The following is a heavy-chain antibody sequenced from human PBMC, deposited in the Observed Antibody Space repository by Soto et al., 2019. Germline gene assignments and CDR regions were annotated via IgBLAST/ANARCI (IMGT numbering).Heavy chain of an antibody. J-gene: IGHJ4*02. CDR3: ARQSRIAAAGRDYFDY. V-gene: IGHV4-39*01. Sequence: SETLSLTCTVSGGSISSSSYYWGWIRQPPGKGLEWIGSIYYSGSTYYNPSLKSRVTISVDTSKNQYSLKLSSVTAADTAVYYCARQSRIAAAGRDYFDYWGQGTLVTVSS. D-gene: IGHD6-13*01. CDR2: IYYSGST. CDR1: GGSISSSSYY.